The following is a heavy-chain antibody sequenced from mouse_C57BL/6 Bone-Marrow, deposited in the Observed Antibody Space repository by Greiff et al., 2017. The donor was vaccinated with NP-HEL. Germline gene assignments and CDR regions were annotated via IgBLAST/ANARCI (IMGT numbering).Heavy chain of an antibody. V-gene: IGHV14-4*01. CDR1: GFNIKDDY. J-gene: IGHJ2*01. CDR2: IDPENGDT. Sequence: VQLQQSGAELVRPGASVKLSCTASGFNIKDDYMHWVKQRPEQGLEWIGWIDPENGDTEYASKFQGKATITADTTSNTAYLQLSSLTSEDTAVYYSTTYGFYDGSFFDYWGQGTTLTVSS. D-gene: IGHD2-3*01. CDR3: TTYGFYDGSFFDY.